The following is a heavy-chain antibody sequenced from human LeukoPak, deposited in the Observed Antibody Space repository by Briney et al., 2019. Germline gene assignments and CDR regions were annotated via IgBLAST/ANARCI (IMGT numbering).Heavy chain of an antibody. CDR1: GGSISRGDYY. V-gene: IGHV4-30-4*08. Sequence: SETLSLTCTVSGGSISRGDYYWSWIRQPPGKGLEWIGYIYYSGSTYYNPSLKSRVTISVDTSKNQFSLKLSSVTAADTAVYYCARGETTVADMDVWGKGTTVTVSS. CDR3: ARGETTVADMDV. D-gene: IGHD4-11*01. J-gene: IGHJ6*03. CDR2: IYYSGST.